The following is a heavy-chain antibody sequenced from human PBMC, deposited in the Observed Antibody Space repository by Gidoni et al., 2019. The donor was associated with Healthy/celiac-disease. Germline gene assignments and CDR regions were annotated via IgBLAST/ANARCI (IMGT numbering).Heavy chain of an antibody. CDR1: GYTFTSYA. Sequence: QVQLLQSVAAVKTPGASVKVSCTASGYTFTSYAINWVRQATGQGLEWMGWMNPNSGNTGDEQKFKGRVTMTRNTAISTAYMELSSLRSEDTAVYYCARGVGYDFWSGYYDWFDTWGQGTLVTVSS. D-gene: IGHD3-3*01. J-gene: IGHJ5*02. V-gene: IGHV1-8*01. CDR3: ARGVGYDFWSGYYDWFDT. CDR2: MNPNSGNT.